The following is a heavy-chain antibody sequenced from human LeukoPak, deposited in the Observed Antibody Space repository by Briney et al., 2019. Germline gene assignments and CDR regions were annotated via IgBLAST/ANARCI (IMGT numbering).Heavy chain of an antibody. J-gene: IGHJ4*02. D-gene: IGHD1-14*01. V-gene: IGHV1-8*01. CDR2: MRPTSGDT. CDR3: ARGITAGVDY. CDR1: GYTFASYD. Sequence: ASVKVSCKASGYTFASYDINWVRQATGQGLEWMGWMRPTSGDTGYAQNFQGRVTMTRDTSINTFYLELSSLTSDDTAVYYCARGITAGVDYWGQGTLVTVSS.